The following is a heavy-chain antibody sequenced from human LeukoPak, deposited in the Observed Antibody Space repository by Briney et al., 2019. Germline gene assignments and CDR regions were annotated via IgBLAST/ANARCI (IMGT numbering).Heavy chain of an antibody. V-gene: IGHV4-34*01. CDR1: GGSFSGYY. J-gene: IGHJ4*02. CDR3: ARGLFSDY. CDR2: INHSGST. D-gene: IGHD3-3*02. Sequence: KPSETLSLTCAVYGGSFSGYYWSWIRQPPGRGLEWIGEINHSGSTNYNPSLKSRVTISVDTSKNQFSLKLSSVTAADTAVYYCARGLFSDYWGQGTLVTVSS.